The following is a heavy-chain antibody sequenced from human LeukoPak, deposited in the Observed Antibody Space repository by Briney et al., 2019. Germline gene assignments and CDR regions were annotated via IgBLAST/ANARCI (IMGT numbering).Heavy chain of an antibody. D-gene: IGHD1-7*01. CDR3: TTDEDWNYARKDV. J-gene: IGHJ6*02. CDR1: GFTFNYAW. V-gene: IGHV3-15*04. CDR2: AVSEIDGGTT. Sequence: GGSLRLSCAASGFTFNYAWMSWVRQVPGKGLEWVGQAVSEIDGGTTDYAAPVKGRFTISRDDSKSTLYLQMNSLKIEDTAVYYCTTDEDWNYARKDVWGQGATVIVSS.